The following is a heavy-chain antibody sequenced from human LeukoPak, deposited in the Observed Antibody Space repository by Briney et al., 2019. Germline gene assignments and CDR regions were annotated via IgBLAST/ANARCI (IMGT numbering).Heavy chain of an antibody. Sequence: GGSLRLSCAVSGFTFSDYAMNWVRQALGRGLEWVSTISYSGGNTYYADPVKGRSTISRDNSKNTLYLQMNSLRAEDTAIYYCAKARYCSGGTCPEWFDPWGQGTLVTVSS. J-gene: IGHJ5*02. CDR1: GFTFSDYA. CDR2: ISYSGGNT. D-gene: IGHD2-15*01. V-gene: IGHV3-23*01. CDR3: AKARYCSGGTCPEWFDP.